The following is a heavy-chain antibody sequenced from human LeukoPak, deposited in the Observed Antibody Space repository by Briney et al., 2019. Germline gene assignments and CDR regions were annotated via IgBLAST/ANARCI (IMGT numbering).Heavy chain of an antibody. Sequence: SETLSLTCTVSGGSIISSYWNWIRQPPGKGLEWIGYIYSSGITNYNPSLKSRGTISIATSRNQFSLRLNSVTAADTVIYYCARRAYYDTSGYYPASGYFDLWGRGTLVTVSS. CDR1: GGSIISSY. D-gene: IGHD3-22*01. J-gene: IGHJ2*01. CDR2: IYSSGIT. CDR3: ARRAYYDTSGYYPASGYFDL. V-gene: IGHV4-59*08.